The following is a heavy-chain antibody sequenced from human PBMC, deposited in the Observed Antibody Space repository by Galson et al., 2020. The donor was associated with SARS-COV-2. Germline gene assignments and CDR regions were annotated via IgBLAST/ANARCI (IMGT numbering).Heavy chain of an antibody. CDR1: GFTFSNFA. D-gene: IGHD3-16*01. CDR2: LSGGGGNT. J-gene: IGHJ4*02. CDR3: AKDGGGWLTIGGYYFDY. Sequence: TGGSLRLSCAASGFTFSNFAMNWVRQAPGKGLEWVSGLSGGGGNTYYADSVKGRFTISRDNPKNTLYLQMNSLKVEDTAIYYCAKDGGGWLTIGGYYFDYWGQGILVTVSA. V-gene: IGHV3-23*01.